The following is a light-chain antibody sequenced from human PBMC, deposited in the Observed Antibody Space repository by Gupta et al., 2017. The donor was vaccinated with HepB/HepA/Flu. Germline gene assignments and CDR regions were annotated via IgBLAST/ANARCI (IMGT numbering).Light chain of an antibody. CDR1: SSNIGNTH. CDR2: DTN. J-gene: IGLJ1*01. Sequence: QSVLTQPPSVSAAPGQQVTISCSGSSSNIGNTHVSWYQQPPGTAPKLLLFDTNKRHLGRTDPASGSWSATSATIAITRLPPGDEAEYYCGYSDSIRSPGHYVFGTGTKFTVL. CDR3: GYSDSIRSPGHYV. V-gene: IGLV1-51*01.